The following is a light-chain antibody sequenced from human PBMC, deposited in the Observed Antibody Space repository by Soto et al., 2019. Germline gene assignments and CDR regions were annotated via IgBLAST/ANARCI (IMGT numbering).Light chain of an antibody. V-gene: IGKV3-15*01. J-gene: IGKJ2*01. CDR1: QSVSSN. CDR2: GTS. CDR3: QQYNNWTPYT. Sequence: DIVMTQSPSSLSVSPGERATISCRASQSVSSNLAWYQHKPGQAPSLLIYGTSTRATGIPPRFSGSGSGTEFTPTTISMQPPDFAVYYYQQYNNWTPYTFGQGTKLAIK.